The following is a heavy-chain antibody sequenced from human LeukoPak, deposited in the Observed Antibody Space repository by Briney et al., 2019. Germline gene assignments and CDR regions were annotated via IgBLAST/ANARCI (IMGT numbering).Heavy chain of an antibody. CDR2: IKEDGTEK. Sequence: GGSLRLSCAASGFTFSNYWMGWVRQPPGKGLQWVANIKEDGTEKYYVDSVKGRFTISRDNAKNSVYLQMDSLRVEDTAVYYCARRPFGADYWGQGTLVTVSS. CDR1: GFTFSNYW. CDR3: ARRPFGADY. J-gene: IGHJ4*02. V-gene: IGHV3-7*01. D-gene: IGHD3-10*01.